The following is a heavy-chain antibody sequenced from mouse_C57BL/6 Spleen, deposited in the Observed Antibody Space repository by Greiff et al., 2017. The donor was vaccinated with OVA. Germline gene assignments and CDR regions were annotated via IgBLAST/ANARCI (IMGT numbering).Heavy chain of an antibody. CDR1: GYAFTNYL. Sequence: QVQLKQSGAELVRPGTSVKVSCKASGYAFTNYLIEWVKQRPGQGLEWIGVINPGSGGTNYTEKFKGKATLTADKSSSTAYMQLSSLTSEDSAVYFCARGDYSNYYFDYWGQGTTLTVSS. CDR2: INPGSGGT. J-gene: IGHJ2*01. CDR3: ARGDYSNYYFDY. D-gene: IGHD2-5*01. V-gene: IGHV1-54*01.